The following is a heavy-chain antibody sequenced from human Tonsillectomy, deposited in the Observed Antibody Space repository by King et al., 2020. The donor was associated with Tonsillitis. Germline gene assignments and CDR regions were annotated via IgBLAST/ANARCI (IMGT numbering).Heavy chain of an antibody. V-gene: IGHV1-69*12. CDR1: GGTFTTYA. J-gene: IGHJ6*02. Sequence: QLVQSGAEVKKPGSSVKVSCKVSGGTFTTYAINWVRQAPGQGLEWMGDIIPIFGRANYAQKFQGRVTITADESTSTAYMELNRLRSEDTAVYYCARDLDGMDVCGQGTTVTVSS. CDR2: IIPIFGRA. CDR3: ARDLDGMDV.